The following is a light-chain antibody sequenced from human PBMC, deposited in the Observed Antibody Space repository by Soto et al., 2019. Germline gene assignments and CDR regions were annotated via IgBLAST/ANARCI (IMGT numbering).Light chain of an antibody. CDR3: QQYNKWPPLT. CDR2: GAS. Sequence: EVVMTQSQTTLSVSPGERATLSCRASQSVNSNLAWYQQKPGQAPRLLIYGASTRATGIPARFSGSGSGTEFTLTISSLQSEDFAVYYCQQYNKWPPLTFGGGTKVEIK. CDR1: QSVNSN. J-gene: IGKJ4*01. V-gene: IGKV3-15*01.